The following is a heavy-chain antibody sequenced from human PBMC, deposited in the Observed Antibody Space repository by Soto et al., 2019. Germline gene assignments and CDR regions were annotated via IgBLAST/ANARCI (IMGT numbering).Heavy chain of an antibody. D-gene: IGHD7-27*01. CDR3: TTMGKVS. Sequence: ESGGGLVKPGGSLRLSCAASGFTFSNAWMSWVRQAPGKGLEWVARIKSKTDGGTTDYAAPVKGRFTISRDDSRDTVYLQTNSLNTGDTAVYYCTTMGKVSWGQGTLVTVSS. CDR2: IKSKTDGGTT. V-gene: IGHV3-15*01. J-gene: IGHJ5*02. CDR1: GFTFSNAW.